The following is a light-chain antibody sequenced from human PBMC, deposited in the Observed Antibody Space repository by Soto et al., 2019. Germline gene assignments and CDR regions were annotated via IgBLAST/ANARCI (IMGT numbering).Light chain of an antibody. CDR2: WAS. J-gene: IGKJ2*01. CDR1: HNILYSSNNQHH. Sequence: DIVMTQSPDSLAVSLGERATIKCKSSHNILYSSNNQHHLAWYQKKPRQPPKLLIYWASTRASAVSDRFSGSGSGTDFTLTINSLQAEDVAVYYCHKFYTTPHTCGQGTRLEIK. V-gene: IGKV4-1*01. CDR3: HKFYTTPHT.